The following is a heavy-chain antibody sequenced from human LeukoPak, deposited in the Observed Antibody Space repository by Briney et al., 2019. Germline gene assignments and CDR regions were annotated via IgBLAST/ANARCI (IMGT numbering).Heavy chain of an antibody. J-gene: IGHJ6*04. Sequence: ASVKVSRKASGYTFTSYAMHWVRQAPGQRLEWMGWINAGNGNTKYSQKFQGRVTITRDTSASTAYMELSSLRSEDTAVYYCARVAPAPVFWYSSAGDYYYGMDVWGKGTTVTVSS. CDR2: INAGNGNT. V-gene: IGHV1-3*01. CDR1: GYTFTSYA. D-gene: IGHD6-25*01. CDR3: ARVAPAPVFWYSSAGDYYYGMDV.